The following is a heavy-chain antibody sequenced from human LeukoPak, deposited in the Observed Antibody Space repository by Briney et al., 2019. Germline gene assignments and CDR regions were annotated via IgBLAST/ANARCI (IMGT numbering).Heavy chain of an antibody. CDR3: ARTTTVTTSGYGY. CDR2: ISSSSSYI. J-gene: IGHJ4*02. Sequence: GGSLRLSCAASGFTFSSYSMNWVRQAPGKGLEWVSSISSSSSYIYYADSVKGRFTISRDNAKNSLYLQMNSLRAEDTAVYYCARTTTVTTSGYGYWGQGTLVTVSS. CDR1: GFTFSSYS. V-gene: IGHV3-21*01. D-gene: IGHD4-17*01.